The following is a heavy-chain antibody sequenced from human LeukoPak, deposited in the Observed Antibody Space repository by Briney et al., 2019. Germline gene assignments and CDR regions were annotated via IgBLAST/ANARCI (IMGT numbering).Heavy chain of an antibody. CDR1: GYTFTGYY. J-gene: IGHJ4*02. CDR2: INPNSGGT. D-gene: IGHD6-13*01. CDR3: AREAPTSWYPRYYFDY. V-gene: IGHV1-2*02. Sequence: ASVKVPCKASGYTFTGYYMHWVRQAPGQGLEWMGWINPNSGGTNYAQKFQGRVTMTRDTSISTAYMELSRLRSDDTAVYYCAREAPTSWYPRYYFDYWGQGTLVTVSS.